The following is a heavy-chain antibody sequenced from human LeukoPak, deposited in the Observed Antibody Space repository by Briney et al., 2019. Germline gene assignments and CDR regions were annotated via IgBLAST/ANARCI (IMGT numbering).Heavy chain of an antibody. CDR2: INYSGST. Sequence: PSETLSLTCTVSGGSISSTFYYWGWIRQPPGKGLEWIGSINYSGSTYYNPSLKSRVTISVDTSKNQFSLKLSSVTAADTAVYYCARRRFVRGPDVVNPFDYWGQGTLVTVSS. CDR1: GGSISSTFYY. CDR3: ARRRFVRGPDVVNPFDY. V-gene: IGHV4-39*01. D-gene: IGHD2-8*01. J-gene: IGHJ4*02.